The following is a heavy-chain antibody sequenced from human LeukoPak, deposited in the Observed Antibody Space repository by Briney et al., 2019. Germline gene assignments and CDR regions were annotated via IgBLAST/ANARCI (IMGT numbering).Heavy chain of an antibody. D-gene: IGHD2-21*02. CDR3: ARGVVTDDYYMDV. Sequence: PSQTLSLTCGVSGGSISSGRYYWTWIRQPAGKGLEWIGRLYTNDNTNYDPSLESRVSISVDTSKSQFYLQLTSVTAADTAVYFCARGVVTDDYYMDVWGKGITVIVSS. CDR1: GGSISSGRYY. CDR2: LYTNDNT. V-gene: IGHV4-61*02. J-gene: IGHJ6*03.